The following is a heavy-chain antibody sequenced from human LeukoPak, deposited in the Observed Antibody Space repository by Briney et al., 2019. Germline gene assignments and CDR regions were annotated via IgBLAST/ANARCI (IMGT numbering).Heavy chain of an antibody. CDR1: GYSLTQLS. Sequence: ASVKVSCTVSGYSLTQLSMHWVRQGIGRGLEWMGGFDPVDGETIYAQKFQGRVTMTENTSTDTAYMELSSLRSDDTAVYYCAILLEDYAFSTGSAKDYWGQGTLVTVSS. D-gene: IGHD3-3*01. V-gene: IGHV1-24*01. J-gene: IGHJ4*02. CDR2: FDPVDGET. CDR3: AILLEDYAFSTGSAKDY.